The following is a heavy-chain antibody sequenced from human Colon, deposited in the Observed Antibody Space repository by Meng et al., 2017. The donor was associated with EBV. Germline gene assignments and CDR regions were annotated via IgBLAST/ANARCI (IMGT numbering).Heavy chain of an antibody. D-gene: IGHD2-21*01. CDR1: GGSVSSSHW. Sequence: QLQESGPGLVKPSGTLSPTCAVSGGSVSSSHWWTWVRQPPGKGLEWIGEVYHTGSTKYNPSLKSRLTISVDKSKNQFSLNLTSVTAADTAVYYCARVWQSLTAFFDSWGQGTLVTVSS. J-gene: IGHJ4*02. CDR2: VYHTGST. V-gene: IGHV4-4*02. CDR3: ARVWQSLTAFFDS.